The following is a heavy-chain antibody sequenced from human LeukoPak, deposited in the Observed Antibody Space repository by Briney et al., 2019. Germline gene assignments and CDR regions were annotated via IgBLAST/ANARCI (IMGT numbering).Heavy chain of an antibody. J-gene: IGHJ6*03. Sequence: ASVKVSCKASGGTFSSYAFSWVRQAPGQGLEWMGGIIPIFGTANYAQKFQSRVTVTADKSSTTVYMELSSLRSEDTAVYYCASPPVPQAAAITPGYFYYYMDVWGKGTTVTVSS. CDR1: GGTFSSYA. CDR3: ASPPVPQAAAITPGYFYYYMDV. D-gene: IGHD6-13*01. CDR2: IIPIFGTA. V-gene: IGHV1-69*06.